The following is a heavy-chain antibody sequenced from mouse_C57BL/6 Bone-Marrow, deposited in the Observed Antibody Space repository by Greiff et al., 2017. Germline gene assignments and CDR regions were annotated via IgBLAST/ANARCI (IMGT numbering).Heavy chain of an antibody. V-gene: IGHV8-12*01. CDR1: GFSLSTSGMG. CDR2: IYWDDDK. J-gene: IGHJ2*01. CDR3: ARRGDFYFDY. Sequence: QVQLKESGPGLLQPSQTLSLSCSFSGFSLSTSGMGLSWLRQPAGKGLGWLAYIYWDDDKRYNPSLKSRLTISKDTSRSQVFLKITSVDTAYTATYYCARRGDFYFDYWGQGTTLTVSS.